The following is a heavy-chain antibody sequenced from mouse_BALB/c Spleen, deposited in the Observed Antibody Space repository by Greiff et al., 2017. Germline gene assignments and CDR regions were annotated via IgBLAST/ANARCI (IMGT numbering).Heavy chain of an antibody. CDR2: ISSGGSYT. J-gene: IGHJ4*01. V-gene: IGHV5-6*02. CDR3: ARRGTAPHYYAMDY. Sequence: EVKLMESGGDLVKPGGSLKLSCAASGFTFSSYGMSWVRQTPDKRLEWVATISSGGSYTYYPDSVKGRFTISRDNAKNTLYLQMSSLKSEDTAMYYCARRGTAPHYYAMDYWGQGTSVTVSS. D-gene: IGHD1-2*01. CDR1: GFTFSSYG.